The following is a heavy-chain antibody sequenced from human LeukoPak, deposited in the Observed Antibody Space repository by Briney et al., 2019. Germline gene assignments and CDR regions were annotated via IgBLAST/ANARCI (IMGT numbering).Heavy chain of an antibody. CDR3: AKGDCNGECYLIDA. D-gene: IGHD2-8*01. V-gene: IGHV3-74*01. Sequence: PGGSLRLSCAASGFTFSSYWMHWVRQAPGKGLVWVSRINSDGSSTNYADSVKGRFTISRDNAKNFLYMEMTSLRDGDTAWYYCAKGDCNGECYLIDAWGQGTMVTVSS. CDR2: INSDGSST. CDR1: GFTFSSYW. J-gene: IGHJ5*02.